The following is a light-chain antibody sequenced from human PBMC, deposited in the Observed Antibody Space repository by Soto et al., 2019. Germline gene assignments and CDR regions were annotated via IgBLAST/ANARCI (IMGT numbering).Light chain of an antibody. V-gene: IGKV3-20*01. CDR2: NSN. CDR3: QQYRDLPQT. CDR1: QSVRSNY. J-gene: IGKJ1*01. Sequence: EIVLTQSPGTLSLSPGERATLSCRASQSVRSNYLAWYQQKPGRAPRLLIYNSNTRATGVPDRFNGSGSGTDFTLTISRLEPEDFALYYCQQYRDLPQTFGQGTKVDIK.